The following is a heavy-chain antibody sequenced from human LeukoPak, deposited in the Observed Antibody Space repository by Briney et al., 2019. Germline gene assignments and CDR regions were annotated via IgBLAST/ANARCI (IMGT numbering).Heavy chain of an antibody. J-gene: IGHJ5*02. CDR2: INHSGST. CDR3: ARDKRWRITENWFDP. CDR1: GGSFSGYY. D-gene: IGHD5-24*01. Sequence: SETLSLTCAVYGGSFSGYYWSWIRQPPGKGLEWIGEINHSGSTNYNPSLKSRVTISVDTSKNQFSLKLSSVTAADTAVYYCARDKRWRITENWFDPWGQGTLVTVSS. V-gene: IGHV4-34*01.